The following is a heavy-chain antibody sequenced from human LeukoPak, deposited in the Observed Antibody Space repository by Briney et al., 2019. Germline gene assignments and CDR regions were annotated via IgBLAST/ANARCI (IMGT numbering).Heavy chain of an antibody. CDR3: ARGEVVTASLPDYFYYYMDV. CDR2: ITDSGRTI. J-gene: IGHJ6*03. Sequence: GGSLRLSCAASGFTFSTYEMNWVRQAPGKGLEWVSYITDSGRTIYYADPVKGRFTISRDNAKNSLFLQMNSLRAEDTAVYYCARGEVVTASLPDYFYYYMDVWGKGTTVTISS. V-gene: IGHV3-48*03. D-gene: IGHD2-21*02. CDR1: GFTFSTYE.